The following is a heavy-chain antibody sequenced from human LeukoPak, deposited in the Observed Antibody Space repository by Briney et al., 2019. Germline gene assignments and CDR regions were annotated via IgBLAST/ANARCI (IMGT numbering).Heavy chain of an antibody. Sequence: GRSLRLSCAASGFTFSSYGMHWVRQAPGKGLEWVAVIWYDGSNKYYADSVKGRFTISRDNSKNTLYLQMNSLRAEDTAVYYCGRDHGSWSYYFDYWGQGTLVTVSS. CDR3: GRDHGSWSYYFDY. CDR1: GFTFSSYG. CDR2: IWYDGSNK. J-gene: IGHJ4*02. V-gene: IGHV3-33*01. D-gene: IGHD6-13*01.